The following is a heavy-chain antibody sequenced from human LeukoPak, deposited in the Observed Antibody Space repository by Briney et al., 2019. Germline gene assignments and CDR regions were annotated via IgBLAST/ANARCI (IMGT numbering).Heavy chain of an antibody. J-gene: IGHJ4*02. Sequence: SGRSLRLSCAASGFTFSSYAMHWVRQAPGKGLEWVAVISYDGSNKYYADSVKGRFTISRDNSRNTLYLQMNSLRVEDTAVYYCTKGVLGRTQSVSAGLDHWGQGTLVTVSS. CDR2: ISYDGSNK. CDR1: GFTFSSYA. D-gene: IGHD7-27*01. V-gene: IGHV3-30-3*01. CDR3: TKGVLGRTQSVSAGLDH.